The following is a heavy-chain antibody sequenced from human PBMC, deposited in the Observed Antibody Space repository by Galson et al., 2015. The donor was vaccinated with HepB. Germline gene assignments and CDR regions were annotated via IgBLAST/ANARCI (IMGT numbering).Heavy chain of an antibody. D-gene: IGHD3-16*02. J-gene: IGHJ5*02. CDR1: GFTFSSYA. CDR3: AKAFEEDYVWGSYRPGDWFDP. V-gene: IGHV3-23*01. CDR2: ISGSGGST. Sequence: SLRLSCAASGFTFSSYAMSWVRQAPGKGLEWVSAISGSGGSTYYADSVKGRFTISRDNSKNTLYLQMNSLRAEDTAVYYCAKAFEEDYVWGSYRPGDWFDPWGQGTLVTVSS.